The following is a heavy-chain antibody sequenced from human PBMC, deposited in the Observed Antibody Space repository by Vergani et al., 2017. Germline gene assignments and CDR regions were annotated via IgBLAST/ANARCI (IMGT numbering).Heavy chain of an antibody. J-gene: IGHJ3*02. CDR1: GFTFSSYS. CDR2: ISSSSSYI. D-gene: IGHD4-11*01. CDR3: ARDGDYRKGDAFDI. Sequence: EVQLVESGGGLVKPGGSLRLSCAASGFTFSSYSMNWVRQAPGKGLEWVSSISSSSSYIYYADSVKGRFTISRDNAKNSLYLQMNSLRAEDTAVYYCARDGDYRKGDAFDIWGQGTMVTVSS. V-gene: IGHV3-21*01.